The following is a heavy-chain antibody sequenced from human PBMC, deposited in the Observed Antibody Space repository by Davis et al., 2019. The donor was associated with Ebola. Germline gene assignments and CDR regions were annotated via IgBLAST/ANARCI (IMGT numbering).Heavy chain of an antibody. V-gene: IGHV1-2*02. D-gene: IGHD3-3*01. J-gene: IGHJ6*03. CDR3: ARGVFGVVIPPRTYYMDV. CDR2: INPNSGGT. CDR1: GYTFTGYY. Sequence: ASVKVSCKASGYTFTGYYMHCVRQAPGQGLEWRGWINPNSGGTNYAQKFQGRVTMTRDTSISTAYMELSRLRSDDTAVYYCARGVFGVVIPPRTYYMDVWGKGTTVTVSS.